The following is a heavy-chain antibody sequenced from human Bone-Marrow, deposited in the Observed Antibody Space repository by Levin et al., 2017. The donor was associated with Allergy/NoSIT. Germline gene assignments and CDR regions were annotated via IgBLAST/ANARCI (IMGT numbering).Heavy chain of an antibody. D-gene: IGHD3-9*01. Sequence: GESLKISCAASGFTFSGSAMHWVRQASGKGLEWVGRIRSKDNSYATSYAASVKGRFTVSRDDSKNTAYLQMNSLKTEDTAVYYCTRSTGTDFDYWGQGTLVTVSS. CDR3: TRSTGTDFDY. CDR2: IRSKDNSYAT. CDR1: GFTFSGSA. J-gene: IGHJ4*02. V-gene: IGHV3-73*01.